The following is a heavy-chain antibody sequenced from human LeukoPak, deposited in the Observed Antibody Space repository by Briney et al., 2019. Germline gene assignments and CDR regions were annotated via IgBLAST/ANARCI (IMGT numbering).Heavy chain of an antibody. D-gene: IGHD5-24*01. CDR1: GDSISTYY. CDR2: ISTSGST. V-gene: IGHV4-4*07. CDR3: ARARGDGYNYQIDY. Sequence: SETLSLTCTVSGDSISTYYWSWVRQPAGKGLEWIGRISTSGSTNYNPSLRGRVTMSVDTSKNQFSLKLSSVTAADTAVYYCARARGDGYNYQIDYWGQGTLVTVSS. J-gene: IGHJ4*02.